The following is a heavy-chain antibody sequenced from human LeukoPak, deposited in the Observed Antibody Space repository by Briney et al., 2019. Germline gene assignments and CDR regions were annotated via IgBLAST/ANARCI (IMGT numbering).Heavy chain of an antibody. D-gene: IGHD2-15*01. CDR2: ISSSSSYI. Sequence: GGSLRLSCAASGFTFSSHSMNWVRQAPGKGLEWVSSISSSSSYIYYADSVKGRFTISRDNAKNSLYLQMNSLRAEDTAVCYCARDRYCSGGSCYQPMDVWGQGTTVTVSS. CDR3: ARDRYCSGGSCYQPMDV. V-gene: IGHV3-21*01. CDR1: GFTFSSHS. J-gene: IGHJ6*02.